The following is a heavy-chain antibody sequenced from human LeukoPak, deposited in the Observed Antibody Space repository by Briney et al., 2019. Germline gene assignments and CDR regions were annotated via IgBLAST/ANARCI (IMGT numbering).Heavy chain of an antibody. CDR3: AGVDSSGWGDLGYFDY. J-gene: IGHJ4*02. Sequence: SETLSLTCTVSGGSISSSSYYGGWIRQPPGKGLEWIGSIYYSGSTYYNPSLKSRVTISVDTSKNQFSLKLSSVTAADTAVYYCAGVDSSGWGDLGYFDYWGQGTLVTVSS. V-gene: IGHV4-39*01. CDR2: IYYSGST. D-gene: IGHD6-19*01. CDR1: GGSISSSSYY.